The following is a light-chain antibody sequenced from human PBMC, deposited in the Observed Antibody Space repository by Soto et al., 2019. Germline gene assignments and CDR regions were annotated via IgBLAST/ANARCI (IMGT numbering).Light chain of an antibody. CDR2: RAS. J-gene: IGKJ2*01. CDR3: QQYNNCPPYT. V-gene: IGKV3-15*01. CDR1: QSVSSN. Sequence: EIVMTQSPATLSVSPGERATLSCRASQSVSSNLAWYQQKPGQAPRLLIYRASTRATGIPPRFSGSGSGTEFTPSISSLLAEDFSVYYCQQYNNCPPYTFGQGTKLEIK.